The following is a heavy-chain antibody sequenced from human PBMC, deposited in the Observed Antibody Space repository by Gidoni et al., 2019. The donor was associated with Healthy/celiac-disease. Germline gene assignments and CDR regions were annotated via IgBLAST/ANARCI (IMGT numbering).Heavy chain of an antibody. V-gene: IGHV3-23*01. D-gene: IGHD5-18*01. CDR1: GFTFRSYA. CDR3: AKGSVRYTAMVTWDY. CDR2: ISCSGGST. J-gene: IGHJ4*02. Sequence: EVQLLESGGGLVQSGGSLRLSCAASGFTFRSYAMSWVRQAPGKGLEWVSAISCSGGSTYYADSVNGRFTISRDNSKNTLYLQMNSLRAEDTAVYYCAKGSVRYTAMVTWDYWGQGTLVTVSS.